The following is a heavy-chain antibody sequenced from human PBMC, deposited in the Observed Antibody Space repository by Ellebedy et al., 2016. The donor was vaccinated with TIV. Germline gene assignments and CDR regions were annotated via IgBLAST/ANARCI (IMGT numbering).Heavy chain of an antibody. CDR3: ARGRWLQLLELNY. CDR2: ISSSSSTI. D-gene: IGHD5-24*01. Sequence: PGGSLRLSCAASGFTFSSYSMNWVRQAPGKGLEWVSYISSSSSTIYYADSVKGRFTISRDNSKSTLYLQMNSLRAEDTAVYYCARGRWLQLLELNYWGQGTLVTVSS. CDR1: GFTFSSYS. J-gene: IGHJ4*02. V-gene: IGHV3-48*01.